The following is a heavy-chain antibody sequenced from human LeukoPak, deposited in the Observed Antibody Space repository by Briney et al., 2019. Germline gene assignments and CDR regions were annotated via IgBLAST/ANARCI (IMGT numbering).Heavy chain of an antibody. CDR1: GYTFTGSGWY. V-gene: IGHV1-2*02. D-gene: IGHD3-10*01. CDR2: LHPNNGAT. Sequence: ASVKVSCKASGYTFTGSGWYLHWLRQAPGQGLECVGWLHPNNGATGYAQKFQGRVAMTTDTSISTAYMELSRLRPDDTAIYYCARESSGSYRLIDYWGQGTLVTVSS. CDR3: ARESSGSYRLIDY. J-gene: IGHJ4*02.